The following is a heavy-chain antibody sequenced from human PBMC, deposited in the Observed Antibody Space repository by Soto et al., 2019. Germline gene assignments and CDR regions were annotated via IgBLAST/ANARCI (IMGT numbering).Heavy chain of an antibody. CDR3: VSWFSAHFDY. J-gene: IGHJ4*02. D-gene: IGHD3-10*01. Sequence: HPVGSLRLSCAASGVTSGDLGMSWVRQCPGRGLEWVSTISRDGANRHYADSVNGRFTISRDNSRNTVDLHMARLRAEDTARYYYVSWFSAHFDYWGQGIVVTVSS. CDR1: GVTSGDLG. V-gene: IGHV3-23*01. CDR2: ISRDGANR.